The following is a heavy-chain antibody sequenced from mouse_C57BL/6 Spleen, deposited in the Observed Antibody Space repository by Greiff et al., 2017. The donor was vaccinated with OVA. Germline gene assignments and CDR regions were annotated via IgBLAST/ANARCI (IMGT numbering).Heavy chain of an antibody. CDR1: GYTFTSYW. Sequence: QVQLQQPGAELVMPGASVKLSCKASGYTFTSYWMHWVKQRPIQGLEWIGNIDPSDSETHYNQKFKDKATLTVDKSSSTAYMQLSSLTSEDSAVYYCARKGDWYFDVWGTGTTVTVSS. J-gene: IGHJ1*03. CDR3: ARKGDWYFDV. V-gene: IGHV1-52*01. CDR2: IDPSDSET.